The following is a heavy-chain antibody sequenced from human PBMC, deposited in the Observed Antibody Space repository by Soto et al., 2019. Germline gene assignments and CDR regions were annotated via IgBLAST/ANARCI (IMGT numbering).Heavy chain of an antibody. J-gene: IGHJ4*02. CDR2: ITRDGSST. V-gene: IGHV3-74*01. D-gene: IGHD4-4*01. Sequence: EVQLVESGGGLVQPGGSLRLSCAASGFSFSSYWMHWVRRAPGKGLVWVSRITRDGSSTSYADSVKGRFTISRDNAKNTLYLQMNSLRVEDTAVYYCAREIDYTLDYWGQGTLVTVSS. CDR3: AREIDYTLDY. CDR1: GFSFSSYW.